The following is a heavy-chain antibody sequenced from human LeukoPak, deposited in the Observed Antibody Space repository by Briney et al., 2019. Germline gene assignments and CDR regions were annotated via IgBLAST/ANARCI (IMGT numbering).Heavy chain of an antibody. J-gene: IGHJ4*02. CDR2: XSSRSSYT. CDR3: ARAKAEVSRTFDY. V-gene: IGHV3-11*06. Sequence: PGGSLRLSCAASGFXXSXYYMXWXXXXPGXXXXXXSXXSSRSSYTNYAXSVKGRFTISRDNAKNSLYLQMNSLRAEDTAVYYCARAKAEVSRTFDYWGQGTLVTVSS. CDR1: GFXXSXYY. D-gene: IGHD1-14*01.